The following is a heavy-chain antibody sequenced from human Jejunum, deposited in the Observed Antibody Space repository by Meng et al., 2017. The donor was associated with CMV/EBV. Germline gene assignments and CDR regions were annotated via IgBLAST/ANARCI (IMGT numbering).Heavy chain of an antibody. V-gene: IGHV3-23*03. D-gene: IGHD5-24*01. Sequence: SLSLSCAASGFPFIPYAMSWVRQAPGKGLEWVSVIYAGGSSIYYTDSVKGRFTISRDDSKKTLYLQMSSLRVEDTAVYYCAKDQEIWGQGTLVTVSS. CDR2: IYAGGSSI. J-gene: IGHJ4*02. CDR3: AKDQEI. CDR1: GFPFIPYA.